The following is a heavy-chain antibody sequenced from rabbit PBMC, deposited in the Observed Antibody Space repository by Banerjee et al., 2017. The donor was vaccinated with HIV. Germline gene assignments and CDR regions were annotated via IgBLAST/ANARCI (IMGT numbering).Heavy chain of an antibody. J-gene: IGHJ3*01. Sequence: QLKESGGGLVQPGGSLKLSCKASGFDFSSYYMSWVRQAPGKGLEWIGYIDPVFGSTYYASWVNGRFTISSHNAQNTLYLQLNSLTAADTATYFCARGYDDYRLDLWGQGTL. CDR3: ARGYDDYRLDL. CDR1: GFDFSSYY. D-gene: IGHD2-1*01. V-gene: IGHV1S7*01. CDR2: IDPVFGST.